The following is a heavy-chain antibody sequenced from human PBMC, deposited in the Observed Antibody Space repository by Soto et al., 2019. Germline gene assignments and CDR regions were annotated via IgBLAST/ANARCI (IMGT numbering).Heavy chain of an antibody. Sequence: QVQLVQSGAEVKKPGSSVKVSCKASGGTFSSYAISWVRQAPGQGLEWMGGIIPIFGTANYAQKFQGRVTMTADESTATDYMEVSSLRSEDTSVYYCTRDYYDSSGSYGMDVWGQGTTVTVS. CDR1: GGTFSSYA. J-gene: IGHJ6*02. D-gene: IGHD3-22*01. CDR2: IIPIFGTA. CDR3: TRDYYDSSGSYGMDV. V-gene: IGHV1-69*01.